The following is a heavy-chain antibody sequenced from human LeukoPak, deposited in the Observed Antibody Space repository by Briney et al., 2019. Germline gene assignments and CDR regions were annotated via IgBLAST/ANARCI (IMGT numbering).Heavy chain of an antibody. CDR1: GYSISTSNY. D-gene: IGHD4-17*01. J-gene: IGHJ3*02. Sequence: KTSETLSLTCAVSGYSISTSNYWAWIRQPPGKGLEWIGHIYYSGGIYYNPSLKSRVTMSVDTSKNQFSLKLSSVTAVDTAVYYCARKTTTGPTKAAFDIWGQGTMLTVSS. CDR2: IYYSGGI. V-gene: IGHV4-28*05. CDR3: ARKTTTGPTKAAFDI.